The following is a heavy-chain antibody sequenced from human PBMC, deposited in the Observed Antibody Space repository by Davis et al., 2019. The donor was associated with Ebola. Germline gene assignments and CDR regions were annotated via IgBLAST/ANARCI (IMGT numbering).Heavy chain of an antibody. V-gene: IGHV4-39*07. Sequence: SETLSLTCTVSGGAISSSSYYWGWIRQPPGKGLEWIGEINHSGSTKYNPSLKSRVTISVETSKSQFSLNLSSVTAADTAVYYCASDIFRSSWGHSNYGMDVWGKGTTVTVSS. CDR1: GGAISSSSYY. J-gene: IGHJ6*04. D-gene: IGHD6-13*01. CDR2: INHSGST. CDR3: ASDIFRSSWGHSNYGMDV.